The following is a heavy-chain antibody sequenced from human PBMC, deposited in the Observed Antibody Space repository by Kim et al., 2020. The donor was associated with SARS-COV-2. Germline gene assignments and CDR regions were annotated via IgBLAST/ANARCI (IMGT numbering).Heavy chain of an antibody. Sequence: STYSNPSRKSRVTICVNTSKNQFSLKLSSVTAAYTAVYYCARDLEGTTDYWGQGTLVTVSS. V-gene: IGHV4-31*02. CDR2: ST. D-gene: IGHD1-1*01. J-gene: IGHJ4*02. CDR3: ARDLEGTTDY.